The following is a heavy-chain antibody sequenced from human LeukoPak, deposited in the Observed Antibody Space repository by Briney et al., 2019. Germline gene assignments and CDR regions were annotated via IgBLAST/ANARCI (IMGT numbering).Heavy chain of an antibody. Sequence: SVKVSCKASGGTFSSYTISWVRQAPGQGLEWMGRIIPILGIANYAQKFQGRVTITADESTSTAYMELSSLRSEDTAVYYCARGPDYYWYFDLWGRGTLVTVSS. V-gene: IGHV1-69*02. CDR2: IIPILGIA. CDR3: ARGPDYYWYFDL. J-gene: IGHJ2*01. D-gene: IGHD4-11*01. CDR1: GGTFSSYT.